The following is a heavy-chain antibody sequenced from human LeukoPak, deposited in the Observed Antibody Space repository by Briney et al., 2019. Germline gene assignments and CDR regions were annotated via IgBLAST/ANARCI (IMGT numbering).Heavy chain of an antibody. CDR1: GGSFSGYY. Sequence: SETLSLTCAVYGGSFSGYYWSWIRQPPGKGLEWIGEINHSGSTNYNPSLKSRVTISVDTSKNQFSLKLSSVTAADTALYYCARRRVTVVRGVDITSYYFDYWGQGTLVTVSS. CDR2: INHSGST. D-gene: IGHD3-10*01. J-gene: IGHJ4*02. V-gene: IGHV4-34*01. CDR3: ARRRVTVVRGVDITSYYFDY.